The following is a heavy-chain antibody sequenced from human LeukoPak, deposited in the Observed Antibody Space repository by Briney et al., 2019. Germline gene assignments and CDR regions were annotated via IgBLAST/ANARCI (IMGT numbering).Heavy chain of an antibody. D-gene: IGHD2-15*01. Sequence: GGSLRLSCAASGFTFSSYGMSWVRQAPGKGPEWVSGISGSGGSTDYADSVKGRFTISRDNSKKTVYLQMNSLRAEDTAIYYCAKGRTYCSGTSCYFFDFWGQGTLVTVSS. J-gene: IGHJ4*02. CDR1: GFTFSSYG. CDR3: AKGRTYCSGTSCYFFDF. CDR2: ISGSGGST. V-gene: IGHV3-23*01.